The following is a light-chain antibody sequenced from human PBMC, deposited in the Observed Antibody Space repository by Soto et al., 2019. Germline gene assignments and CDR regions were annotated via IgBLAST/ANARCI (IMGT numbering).Light chain of an antibody. V-gene: IGKV3-15*01. CDR3: QQYTYWPWT. Sequence: ETVMTQSPATLSVSPGERATLSCRASQSVTSNLAWYQQKSGQAPRLLIYGASTRATGIPVRFSGSGSGTELTLTISSLQSEDSAVYYCQQYTYWPWTLGQGTKVEIK. CDR1: QSVTSN. J-gene: IGKJ1*01. CDR2: GAS.